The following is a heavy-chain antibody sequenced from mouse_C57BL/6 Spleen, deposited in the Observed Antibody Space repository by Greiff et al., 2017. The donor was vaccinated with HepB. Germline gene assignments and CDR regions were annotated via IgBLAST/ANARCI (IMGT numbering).Heavy chain of an antibody. J-gene: IGHJ3*01. CDR1: GFTFSSYT. D-gene: IGHD1-1*01. Sequence: EVHLVESGGGLVKPGGSLKLSCAASGFTFSSYTMSWVRQTPEKRLEWVATISGGGGNTYYPDSVKGRFTISRDKAKNTLYLQMSSLRSEDTALYYCARQEIATVEGCAYGGQGTLVTVSA. CDR3: ARQEIATVEGCAY. V-gene: IGHV5-9*01. CDR2: ISGGGGNT.